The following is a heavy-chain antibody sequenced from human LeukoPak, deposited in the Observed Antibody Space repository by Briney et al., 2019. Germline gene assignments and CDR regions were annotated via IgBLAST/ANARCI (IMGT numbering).Heavy chain of an antibody. CDR3: ARHVFPSSGWYYIDY. J-gene: IGHJ4*02. CDR2: IYYSGST. Sequence: PSETLSLTCTVSGGSISSSSYYWGWIRQPPGKGLEWIGSIYYSGSTYYNPSLKSRVTISVDTSKNQFSLKLSSVTAADTAVYHCARHVFPSSGWYYIDYWGQGTLVTVSS. V-gene: IGHV4-39*01. CDR1: GGSISSSSYY. D-gene: IGHD6-19*01.